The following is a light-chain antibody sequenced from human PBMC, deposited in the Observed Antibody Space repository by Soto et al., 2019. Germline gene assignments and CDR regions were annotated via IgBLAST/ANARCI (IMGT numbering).Light chain of an antibody. Sequence: QSPATLSLSPGERATLSCTASQSVSSNVAWYQQIPGQTPRLLIYGASTRATGIPVRFSGSGSGTEFTLTISSLQSEDFAVYYCQQYNNWPSWTFGQGTKVDIK. CDR1: QSVSSN. CDR2: GAS. CDR3: QQYNNWPSWT. V-gene: IGKV3-15*01. J-gene: IGKJ1*01.